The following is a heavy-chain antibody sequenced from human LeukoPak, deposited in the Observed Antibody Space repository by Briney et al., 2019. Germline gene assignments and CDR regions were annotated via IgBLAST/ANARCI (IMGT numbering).Heavy chain of an antibody. J-gene: IGHJ3*02. CDR1: GGSISSSSYY. CDR2: IYYSGST. CDR3: ARDSSHRVVTNGDAFDI. Sequence: PSETLSLTCTVSGGSISSSSYYWGWIRQPPGKGLEWIGSIYYSGSTYYNPSLKSRVTISVDTSKNQFSLKLSSVTAADTAVYYCARDSSHRVVTNGDAFDIWGQGTMVTVSS. D-gene: IGHD1-14*01. V-gene: IGHV4-39*07.